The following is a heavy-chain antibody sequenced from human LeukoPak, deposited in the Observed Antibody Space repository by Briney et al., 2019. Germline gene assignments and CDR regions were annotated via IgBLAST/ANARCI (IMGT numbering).Heavy chain of an antibody. D-gene: IGHD1-14*01. CDR3: AKALNPNTFDY. CDR1: GFTFNNYA. CDR2: VSGSGDNT. Sequence: GGSLRLSCAASGFTFNNYAMTWVRQAPGKGLEWVSVVSGSGDNTNYADSVKGRFTISRDNSKNTLLLQMNSLRTEDTAVYFCAKALNPNTFDYWGRGILVTVSS. V-gene: IGHV3-23*01. J-gene: IGHJ4*02.